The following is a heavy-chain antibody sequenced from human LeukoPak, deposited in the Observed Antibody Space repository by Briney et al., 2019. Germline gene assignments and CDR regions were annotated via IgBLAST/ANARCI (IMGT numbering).Heavy chain of an antibody. J-gene: IGHJ5*02. CDR1: GFTLSNAW. CDR2: INQDGGEI. CDR3: VRAHHPGGWFDP. D-gene: IGHD3-10*01. V-gene: IGHV3-7*04. Sequence: LPGGSLRLSCAASGFTLSNAWMNWVRQAPGKGLEWVASINQDGGEIHYVDSVKGRFTISRDNAKNSLYLQMNSLTAEDTAVHYCVRAHHPGGWFDPWGQGTLVTVSS.